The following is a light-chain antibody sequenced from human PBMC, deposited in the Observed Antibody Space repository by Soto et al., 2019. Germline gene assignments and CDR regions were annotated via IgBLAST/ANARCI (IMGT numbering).Light chain of an antibody. CDR1: QSINAH. J-gene: IGKJ1*01. CDR3: LQYNTWLWT. CDR2: GAS. Sequence: EVVMTQSPATLSVSPGERVTLSCRASQSINAHLAWYQQKPGQAPRLLIHGASTRATGIPARFSGSGFGTEFIPTFCCLQSGDFAVYYCLQYNTWLWTFGHGSKGEFQ. V-gene: IGKV3-15*01.